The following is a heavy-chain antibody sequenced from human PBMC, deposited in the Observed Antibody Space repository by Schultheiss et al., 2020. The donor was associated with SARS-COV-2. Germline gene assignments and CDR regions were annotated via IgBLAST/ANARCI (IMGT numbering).Heavy chain of an antibody. CDR2: MNPNSGNT. V-gene: IGHV1-8*03. Sequence: GGSLRLSCKASGYTFTSYDINWVRQATGQGLEWMGWMNPNSGNTGYAQKFQGRVTITRNTSISTAYMELSSLRSEDTAVYYCARYFNYPVGPYGMDVWGQGTTVTVSS. D-gene: IGHD1-26*01. CDR3: ARYFNYPVGPYGMDV. J-gene: IGHJ6*02. CDR1: GYTFTSYD.